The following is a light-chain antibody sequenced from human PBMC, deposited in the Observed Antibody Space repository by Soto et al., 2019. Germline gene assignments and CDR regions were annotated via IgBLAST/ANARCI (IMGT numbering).Light chain of an antibody. V-gene: IGLV2-14*01. CDR1: SSDGGGYNY. J-gene: IGLJ1*01. Sequence: QSALTQPASVSGSPGQSITISCTGTSSDGGGYNYVSWYQQYPGKAPKLMIYDVSNRPSGISNRFSGSKSGNTASLTISGLQAEDEADYYCSSYTSSSTLYVFGTGTKLTVL. CDR2: DVS. CDR3: SSYTSSSTLYV.